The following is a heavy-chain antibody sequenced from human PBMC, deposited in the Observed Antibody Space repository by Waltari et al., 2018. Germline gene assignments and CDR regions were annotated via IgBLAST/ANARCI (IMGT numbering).Heavy chain of an antibody. D-gene: IGHD3-10*01. Sequence: QVQLVQSGAEVKKPGASVNVSCKASGYIFTNYYVHWVRQAPGQGLEWMGIINPSGGSTRDAQKLKGRVTMTRDTSTSTVHMEMSSLRSEDTAVYYCARAGAGRGRYYFDYWGQGSLVTVSS. CDR3: ARAGAGRGRYYFDY. V-gene: IGHV1-46*04. CDR2: INPSGGST. CDR1: GYIFTNYY. J-gene: IGHJ4*02.